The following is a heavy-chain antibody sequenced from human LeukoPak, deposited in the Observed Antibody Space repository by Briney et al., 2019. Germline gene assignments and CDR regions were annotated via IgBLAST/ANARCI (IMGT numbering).Heavy chain of an antibody. Sequence: SETLSLTCTVSGGSISNYFWSWIRQPPGKGLEWIGYIYYSGSTNYNLFLKSRVTISVDTSKNQFSLRLSSVTAADTAVYYCAREGTTGLPFDYWGQGILVTVSS. CDR2: IYYSGST. CDR1: GGSISNYF. V-gene: IGHV4-59*01. CDR3: AREGTTGLPFDY. D-gene: IGHD1-7*01. J-gene: IGHJ4*02.